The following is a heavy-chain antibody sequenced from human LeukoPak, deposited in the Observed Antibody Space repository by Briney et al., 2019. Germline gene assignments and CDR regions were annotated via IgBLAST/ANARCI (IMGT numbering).Heavy chain of an antibody. V-gene: IGHV1-18*01. CDR2: ISAYNGNT. CDR1: GYTFNSYG. D-gene: IGHD1-1*01. Sequence: ASVKVSCKASGYTFNSYGISWVRQAPGQGLEWMGWISAYNGNTNYAQKLQGRVTMTTDTSTTTAYMELRSLRSDDTAVYYCARDGTSWSAFDNLGQRTKVTVSS. CDR3: ARDGTSWSAFDN. J-gene: IGHJ3*02.